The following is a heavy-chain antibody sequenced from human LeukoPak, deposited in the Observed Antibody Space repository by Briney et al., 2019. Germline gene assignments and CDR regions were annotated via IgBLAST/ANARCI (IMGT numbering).Heavy chain of an antibody. J-gene: IGHJ4*02. CDR1: GYTFTGPY. V-gene: IGHV1-2*02. D-gene: IGHD2-8*01. CDR2: INPNSGGT. CDR3: ARVEYCTKGVCINFDL. Sequence: ASVKVSCKASGYTFTGPYIHWMRQAPGQGLEWMGWINPNSGGTKHAQKFQGRVTVTRDTSTSTAYMELSGLRADDTAAYYCARVEYCTKGVCINFDLWGQGTLVTVSS.